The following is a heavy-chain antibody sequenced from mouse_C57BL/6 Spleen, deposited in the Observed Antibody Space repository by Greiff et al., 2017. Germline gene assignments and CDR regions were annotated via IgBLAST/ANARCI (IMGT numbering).Heavy chain of an antibody. Sequence: EVKLVESGGGLVKPGGSLKLSCAASGFTFSSYAMSWVRQTPEKRLEWVATISDGGSYTYYPDNVKGRFTISRDNAKNNLYLQMSHLESEDTAMYYCARDGDDYVFFFDYWGQGTTLTVSS. CDR3: ARDGDDYVFFFDY. CDR1: GFTFSSYA. CDR2: ISDGGSYT. V-gene: IGHV5-4*01. J-gene: IGHJ2*01. D-gene: IGHD2-4*01.